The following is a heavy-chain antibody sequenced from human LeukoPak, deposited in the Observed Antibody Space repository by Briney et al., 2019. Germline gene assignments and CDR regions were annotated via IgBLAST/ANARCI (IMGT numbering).Heavy chain of an antibody. CDR2: ISSSGSTI. CDR3: ARDRNTDFWSGYYTNYFDY. J-gene: IGHJ4*02. D-gene: IGHD3-3*01. Sequence: GGYLRLSCAASGFTFSDYYMSWIRQAPGKGLEWVSYISSSGSTIYYADSVKGRFTISRDNAKNSLYLQMNSLRAEDTAVYYCARDRNTDFWSGYYTNYFDYWGQGTLVTVSS. V-gene: IGHV3-11*01. CDR1: GFTFSDYY.